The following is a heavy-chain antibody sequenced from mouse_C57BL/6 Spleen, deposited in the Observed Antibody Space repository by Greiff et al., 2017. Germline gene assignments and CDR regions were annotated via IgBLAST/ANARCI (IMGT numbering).Heavy chain of an antibody. CDR1: GYSITSGYY. CDR2: ISYDGSN. V-gene: IGHV3-6*01. Sequence: EVKLVESGPGLVKPSQSLSLTCSVTGYSITSGYYWNWIRQFPGNKLEWMGYISYDGSNNYNPSLKNRISITRDTSKNQFFLKLNSVTTEDTATYYCAREGYSNPFAYWGQGTLVTVSA. CDR3: AREGYSNPFAY. J-gene: IGHJ3*01. D-gene: IGHD2-5*01.